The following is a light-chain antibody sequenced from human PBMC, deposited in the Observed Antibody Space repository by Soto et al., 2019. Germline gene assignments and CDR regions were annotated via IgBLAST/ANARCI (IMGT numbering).Light chain of an antibody. CDR2: GNS. Sequence: QSVLTQPPSVSGAPGQRVTISCTGSSSNIGAGYDVHWYQRLPGTAPKLLIYGNSNRPSGVPDRFSGSKSGTSASLAITGLQADDEADYYCQSYDSSLSGVVFGGGTKLTVL. J-gene: IGLJ2*01. CDR1: SSNIGAGYD. CDR3: QSYDSSLSGVV. V-gene: IGLV1-40*01.